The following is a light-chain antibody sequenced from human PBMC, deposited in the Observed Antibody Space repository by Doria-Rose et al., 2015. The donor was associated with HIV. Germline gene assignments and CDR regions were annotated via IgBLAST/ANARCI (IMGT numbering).Light chain of an antibody. J-gene: IGKJ1*01. CDR1: QSFSSTY. CDR3: HQYGTSWT. CDR2: VGS. Sequence: TQSPGTLSLSPGERATLSCRASQSFSSTYLAWYQQTPGQAPSLLIYVGSTRATGIPDRFSASGSGTDFTLTINRLEPEDFALYYCHQYGTSWTFGQGTKVEI. V-gene: IGKV3-20*01.